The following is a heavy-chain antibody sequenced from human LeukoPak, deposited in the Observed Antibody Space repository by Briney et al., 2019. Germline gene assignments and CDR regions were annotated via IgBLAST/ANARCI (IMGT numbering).Heavy chain of an antibody. V-gene: IGHV1-69*13. CDR1: GGTFSSYA. J-gene: IGHJ4*02. CDR2: IIPIFGTA. CDR3: ARGGYLAGFDY. D-gene: IGHD2-15*01. Sequence: AASVKVSCKASGGTFSSYAISWVRQAPGQGLEWMGGIIPIFGTANYAQKFQGRVTITADESTSTAYMELSSLRSEDTAVYYCARGGYLAGFDYWGQGTLVTVSS.